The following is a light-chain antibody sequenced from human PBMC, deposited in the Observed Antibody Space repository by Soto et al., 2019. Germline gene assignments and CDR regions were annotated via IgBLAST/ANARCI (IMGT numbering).Light chain of an antibody. Sequence: EIVMTQSPATLSVSPGERATLSCRASQSVSSNLAWYQQKPGQAPRLLIYGASSRATGIPDRFSGSGSGTDFTLTISSLQPDDFATYYCQHYNSYPYTFGQGTKVDIK. J-gene: IGKJ2*01. CDR1: QSVSSN. CDR3: QHYNSYPYT. V-gene: IGKV3D-15*01. CDR2: GAS.